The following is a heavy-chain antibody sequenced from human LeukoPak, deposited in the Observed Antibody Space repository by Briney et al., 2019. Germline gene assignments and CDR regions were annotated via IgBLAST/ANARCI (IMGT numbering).Heavy chain of an antibody. CDR1: GGTFSSYA. CDR2: IIPIFGTA. D-gene: IGHD6-19*01. V-gene: IGHV1-69*05. CDR3: ARAIAVAGRDFGY. J-gene: IGHJ4*02. Sequence: VASVKVSCKASGGTFSSYAISWVRQAPGQVLEWMGWIIPIFGTANYAQKFQGRVTITTDESTSTAYMELSSLRSEDTAVYYRARAIAVAGRDFGYWGQGTLVTVSS.